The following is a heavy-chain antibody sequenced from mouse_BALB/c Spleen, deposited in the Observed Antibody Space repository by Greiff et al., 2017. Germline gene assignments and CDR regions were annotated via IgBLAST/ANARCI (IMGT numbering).Heavy chain of an antibody. D-gene: IGHD1-1*01. V-gene: IGHV3-8*02. J-gene: IGHJ4*01. CDR2: ISYSGST. CDR1: GDSITSGY. CDR3: ARDFYYYGSSFYAMDY. Sequence: VQLKESGPSLVKPSQTLSLTCSVTGDSITSGYWNWIRKFPGNKLEYMGYISYSGSTYYNPSLKSRISITRDTSKNQYYLQLNSVTTEDTATYYCARDFYYYGSSFYAMDYWGQGTSVTVSS.